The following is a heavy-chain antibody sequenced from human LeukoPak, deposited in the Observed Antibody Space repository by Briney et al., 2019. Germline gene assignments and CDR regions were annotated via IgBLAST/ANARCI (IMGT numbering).Heavy chain of an antibody. Sequence: GGSLRLSCAASGFTFSSYSMNWVRQAPGKGLEWVSSISSSSSYIYYADSVKGRFTISRDNAKNSLYLQMNSLRAEDTAVYYCASPRIEYDSSIAWGQGIMVTVSS. CDR1: GFTFSSYS. D-gene: IGHD3-22*01. J-gene: IGHJ3*01. V-gene: IGHV3-21*01. CDR2: ISSSSSYI. CDR3: ASPRIEYDSSIA.